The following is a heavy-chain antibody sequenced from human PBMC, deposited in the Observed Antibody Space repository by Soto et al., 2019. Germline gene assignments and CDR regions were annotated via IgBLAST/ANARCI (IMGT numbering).Heavy chain of an antibody. Sequence: ASVKVSCKPSGYTFTNYAMHWVRQAPGQRLEWMGWINAGNGNTKYSQKFQDRVTITRDTSASTAYMELSSLRSEGTAVYYCARAMRGYYYDSSGYSDYWGQGTLVTVSS. CDR1: GYTFTNYA. D-gene: IGHD3-22*01. J-gene: IGHJ4*02. CDR3: ARAMRGYYYDSSGYSDY. CDR2: INAGNGNT. V-gene: IGHV1-3*01.